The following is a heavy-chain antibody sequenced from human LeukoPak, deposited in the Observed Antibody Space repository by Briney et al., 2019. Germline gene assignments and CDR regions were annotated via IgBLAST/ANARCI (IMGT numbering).Heavy chain of an antibody. CDR3: ARGRGRGYSYGFLFYGMDV. CDR2: INHSGST. CDR1: GGSFSGYY. D-gene: IGHD5-18*01. V-gene: IGHV4-34*01. J-gene: IGHJ6*02. Sequence: SETLSLTCAVYGGSFSGYYWSWLRQPPGKGLEWIGEINHSGSTNYNPSLKSRVTISVDTSKNQFSLKLSSVTAADRAVYYCARGRGRGYSYGFLFYGMDVWGQGTTVTVSS.